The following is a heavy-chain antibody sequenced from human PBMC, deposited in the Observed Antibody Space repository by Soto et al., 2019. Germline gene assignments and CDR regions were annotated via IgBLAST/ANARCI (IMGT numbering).Heavy chain of an antibody. J-gene: IGHJ3*02. CDR1: GGSISSYY. CDR2: IYYSGST. CDR3: AKRYGGAFDI. V-gene: IGHV4-59*08. D-gene: IGHD4-17*01. Sequence: SETLSLTCTVSGGSISSYYWSWIRQPPGKGLEWIGYIYYSGSTNYNPSLKSRVTISVDTSKNQFSLKLSSVTAADTAVYYCAKRYGGAFDIWVLGTMVTVSS.